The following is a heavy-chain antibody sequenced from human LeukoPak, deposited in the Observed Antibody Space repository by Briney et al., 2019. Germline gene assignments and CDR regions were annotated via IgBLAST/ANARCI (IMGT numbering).Heavy chain of an antibody. Sequence: ASVKVSCKASGYTFTSYDINWVRQATGQGLEWMGWMNPNSGNTGYAQKFQGRVTMTRNTSISTAYMELSSLRSEDTAVYYCARGLGSSWYWGVRGYYYMDVWGKGTTVTVSS. J-gene: IGHJ6*03. CDR3: ARGLGSSWYWGVRGYYYMDV. CDR1: GYTFTSYD. V-gene: IGHV1-8*01. D-gene: IGHD6-13*01. CDR2: MNPNSGNT.